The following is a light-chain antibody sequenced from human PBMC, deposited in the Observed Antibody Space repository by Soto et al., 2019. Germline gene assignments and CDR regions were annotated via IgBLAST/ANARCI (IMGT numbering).Light chain of an antibody. CDR1: QSGDRY. J-gene: IGKJ2*02. V-gene: IGKV3-11*01. Sequence: VLTQSPDTLSLPPGETATLSCRASQSGDRYVAWYQQKLGQAPRLLIYDSYTRATGVAARFTGSGSATDFSLTITSLEPEDCAVYYCQQRAKWPSTFGPGTKVE. CDR2: DSY. CDR3: QQRAKWPST.